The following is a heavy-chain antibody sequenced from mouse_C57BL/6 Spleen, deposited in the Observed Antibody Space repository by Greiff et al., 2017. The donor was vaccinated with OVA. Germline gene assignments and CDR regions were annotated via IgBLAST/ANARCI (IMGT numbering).Heavy chain of an antibody. Sequence: VQLQQSGAELVRPGASVTLSCKASGYTFTDYEMHWVKQTPVHGLEWIGAIDPETGGTAYNQKFKGKAILTADKSSSTAYMELRSLTSEDSAVYYCTRSPSYGSFAYWGQGTLVTVSA. J-gene: IGHJ3*01. D-gene: IGHD1-1*02. V-gene: IGHV1-15*01. CDR1: GYTFTDYE. CDR2: IDPETGGT. CDR3: TRSPSYGSFAY.